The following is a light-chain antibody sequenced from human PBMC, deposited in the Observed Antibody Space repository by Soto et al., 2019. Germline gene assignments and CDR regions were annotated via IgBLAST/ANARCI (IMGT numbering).Light chain of an antibody. V-gene: IGLV1-47*01. Sequence: QSVLTQPPSASGTPGQRVTISCSESSSSIGSNYIYWYQQLPGTAPKLLIYRDSQRPSGVPDRFSGSKSDTSASLAISGLRSEDEADYYCAAWDDSLRGWVFGGGTKLTVL. CDR3: AAWDDSLRGWV. CDR2: RDS. J-gene: IGLJ3*02. CDR1: SSSIGSNY.